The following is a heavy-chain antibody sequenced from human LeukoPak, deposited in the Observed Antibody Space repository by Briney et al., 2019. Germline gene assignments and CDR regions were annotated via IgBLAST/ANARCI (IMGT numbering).Heavy chain of an antibody. Sequence: SETLFLTCTVSGGSISSYYWSWIRQPPGKGLEWIGYIYYSGSTNYNPSLKSRVTISVDTSKNQFSLKLSSVTAADTAVYYCARDRGGHYFDYWGQGTLVTVSS. CDR3: ARDRGGHYFDY. CDR2: IYYSGST. CDR1: GGSISSYY. J-gene: IGHJ4*02. D-gene: IGHD3-10*01. V-gene: IGHV4-59*01.